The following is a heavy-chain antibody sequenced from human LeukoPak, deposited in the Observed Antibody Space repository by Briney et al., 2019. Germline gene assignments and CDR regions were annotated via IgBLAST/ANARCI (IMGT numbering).Heavy chain of an antibody. J-gene: IGHJ5*02. CDR3: ARTAGYCSGGSCYPNWFDP. Sequence: SETPSLTCTVSGGSISSYYWSWIRQPPGKGLEWIGEINHSGRTNYNPSLKSRVTISVDTSKNQFSLKLSSVTAADTAVYYCARTAGYCSGGSCYPNWFDPWGQGTLVTVSS. CDR2: INHSGRT. D-gene: IGHD2-15*01. V-gene: IGHV4-34*01. CDR1: GGSISSYY.